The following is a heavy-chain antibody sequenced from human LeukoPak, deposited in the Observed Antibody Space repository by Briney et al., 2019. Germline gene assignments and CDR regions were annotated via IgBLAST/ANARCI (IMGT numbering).Heavy chain of an antibody. Sequence: PSETLSLTCAVYGGSFSGYYWSWIRQPPGKGLEWIGEINHSGSTNYNPSLKSRVTISVDTSKNQFSLKLSSVTAADTAVYYCARLVVVVAATGWYFDLWGRGTLVTVSS. D-gene: IGHD2-15*01. V-gene: IGHV4-34*01. J-gene: IGHJ2*01. CDR1: GGSFSGYY. CDR2: INHSGST. CDR3: ARLVVVVAATGWYFDL.